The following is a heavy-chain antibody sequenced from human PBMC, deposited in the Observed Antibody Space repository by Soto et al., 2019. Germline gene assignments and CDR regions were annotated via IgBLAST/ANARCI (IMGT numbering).Heavy chain of an antibody. Sequence: GGSLRLSCAASGFTVSSNYMSWVRQAPGKGLEWVSVIYSGGSTYYADSVKGRFTISRDNSKNTLYLQMNSLRAEDTAVYYCARDRYCSGGRCYEEYYSYMDVWGKGTTVTVSS. V-gene: IGHV3-66*01. D-gene: IGHD2-15*01. CDR2: IYSGGST. CDR1: GFTVSSNY. J-gene: IGHJ6*03. CDR3: ARDRYCSGGRCYEEYYSYMDV.